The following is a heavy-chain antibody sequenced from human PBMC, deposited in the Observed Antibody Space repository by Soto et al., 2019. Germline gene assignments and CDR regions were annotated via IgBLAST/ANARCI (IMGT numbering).Heavy chain of an antibody. CDR2: IYHSGST. CDR3: ARDLDFWSGSGPYYYGMDV. D-gene: IGHD3-3*01. V-gene: IGHV4-38-2*02. Sequence: NPSETLSLTCAVSGYSISSGYYWGWIRQPPGKGLEWIGSIYHSGSTYYNPSLKSRVTISVDTSKNQFSLKPSSVTAADTAVYYCARDLDFWSGSGPYYYGMDVWGQGTTVTVSS. J-gene: IGHJ6*02. CDR1: GYSISSGYY.